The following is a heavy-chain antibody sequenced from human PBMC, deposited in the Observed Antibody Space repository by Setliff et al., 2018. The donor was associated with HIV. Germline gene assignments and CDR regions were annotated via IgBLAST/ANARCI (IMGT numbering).Heavy chain of an antibody. CDR1: GGSIRSGDYY. CDR2: IYYSGST. J-gene: IGHJ4*02. D-gene: IGHD3-9*01. V-gene: IGHV4-30-4*02. Sequence: PSETLSLTCTVSGGSIRSGDYYWSWIRQPPGKGLEWIGYIYYSGSTYYNPSLKSRVTISVDTSKNQFSLNLSSVTAADTAVYYCARSLGTIWGYDYWGQGTLVTV. CDR3: ARSLGTIWGYDY.